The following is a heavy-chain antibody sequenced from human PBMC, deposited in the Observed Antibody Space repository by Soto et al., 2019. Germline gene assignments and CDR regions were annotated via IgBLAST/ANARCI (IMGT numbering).Heavy chain of an antibody. CDR3: AKDPMYYYDSSGKYYFDY. CDR2: IRGSGGDT. Sequence: PGGSLRLSCAASGFTFSSYARTGSRQAPGKGLEWASVIRGSGGDTYYADSVKGRFTISRDNSKNTLYLQMKSLRAEDTAVYYCAKDPMYYYDSSGKYYFDYWGQGTLVTVSS. D-gene: IGHD3-22*01. V-gene: IGHV3-23*01. J-gene: IGHJ4*02. CDR1: GFTFSSYA.